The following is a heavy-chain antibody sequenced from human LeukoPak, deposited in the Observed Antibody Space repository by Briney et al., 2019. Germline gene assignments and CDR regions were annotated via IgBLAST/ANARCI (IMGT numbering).Heavy chain of an antibody. V-gene: IGHV3-30*18. CDR1: GFTISIHW. D-gene: IGHD4-17*01. Sequence: PGGSLRLSCAASGFTISIHWMSWVRQSPGKGLEWVAAISYDGNNQHYADPVKGRFTISRDNSKNTVYLQIDSLRTEDSAVYYCVKPYPTLTTSSVLDNWGQGTLVTVSS. CDR3: VKPYPTLTTSSVLDN. J-gene: IGHJ4*01. CDR2: ISYDGNNQ.